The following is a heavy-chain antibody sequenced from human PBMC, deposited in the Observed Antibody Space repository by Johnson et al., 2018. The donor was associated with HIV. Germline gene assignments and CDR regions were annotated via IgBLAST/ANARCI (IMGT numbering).Heavy chain of an antibody. J-gene: IGHJ3*02. CDR1: GFTFDDYA. V-gene: IGHV3-9*01. CDR2: ISWNSGSI. CDR3: AKGKDSSSWFDAFDI. D-gene: IGHD6-13*01. Sequence: VQLVESGGGLVQPGRSLRLSCAASGFTFDDYAMHWVRQAPGKGLEWVSGISWNSGSIGYADSVKGRFTISRDNAKNSLYLQMNSLRAEDTAVYSCAKGKDSSSWFDAFDIWGQGKMVTVSS.